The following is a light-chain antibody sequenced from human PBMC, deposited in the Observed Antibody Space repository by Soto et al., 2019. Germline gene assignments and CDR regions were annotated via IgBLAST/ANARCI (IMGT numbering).Light chain of an antibody. CDR1: NSNIGNNY. CDR3: GTWDSSLSAWV. V-gene: IGLV1-51*02. Sequence: QSVLTQPPSVSAAPGQKVTISCSGSNSNIGNNYVSWYQQLPGTAPKLLMYENNKLPSGIPDRFSGSKSGTSATLGITGLQTGDEADYYCGTWDSSLSAWVFGGGTKLTVL. J-gene: IGLJ3*02. CDR2: ENN.